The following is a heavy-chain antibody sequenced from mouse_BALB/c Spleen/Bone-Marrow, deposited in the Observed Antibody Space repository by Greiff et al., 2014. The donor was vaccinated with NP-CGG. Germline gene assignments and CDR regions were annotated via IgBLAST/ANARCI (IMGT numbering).Heavy chain of an antibody. CDR1: GYTFTSSW. CDR2: IHPNSGNT. CDR3: ARSTTATYFDV. V-gene: IGHV1S130*01. Sequence: VQLQQSGSVLVRPGASVKLSCKASGYTFTSSWMHWAKQRPGQGLEWIGEIHPNSGNTNYNEKFKGKATLTVDTSSSTAYVDLSSLTSEDSAVYYGARSTTATYFDVWGAGTTVTVSS. D-gene: IGHD1-2*01. J-gene: IGHJ1*01.